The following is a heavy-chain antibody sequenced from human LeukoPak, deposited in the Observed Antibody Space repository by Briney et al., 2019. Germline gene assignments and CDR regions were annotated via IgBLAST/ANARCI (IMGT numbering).Heavy chain of an antibody. CDR2: INHSGST. Sequence: SETLSLTYAVYGGSFSGYYWSWIRQPPGKGLEWIGEINHSGSTNYNPSLKSRVTISVDTSKNQFSLKLSSVTAADTAVYFCARGRHGDHVSLFEYWGQGTLVTVSS. V-gene: IGHV4-34*01. CDR1: GGSFSGYY. CDR3: ARGRHGDHVSLFEY. J-gene: IGHJ4*02. D-gene: IGHD3-10*02.